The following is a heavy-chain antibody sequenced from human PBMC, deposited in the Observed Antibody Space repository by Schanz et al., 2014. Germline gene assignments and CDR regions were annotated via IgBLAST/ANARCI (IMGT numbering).Heavy chain of an antibody. CDR3: AREWGGDSGSVTYYEYYFDY. CDR2: IHPNYGGT. CDR1: GYTFTGYF. Sequence: QVQLVQSGAEVKKPGASVKVSCKASGYTFTGYFIHWVRQAPGQGLEWMGRIHPNYGGTNNAQKFQDRVTMTRDTSINTAYMELSRLTSDDTAVYYCAREWGGDSGSVTYYEYYFDYWGQGTLVTVSS. V-gene: IGHV1-2*06. D-gene: IGHD3-10*01. J-gene: IGHJ4*02.